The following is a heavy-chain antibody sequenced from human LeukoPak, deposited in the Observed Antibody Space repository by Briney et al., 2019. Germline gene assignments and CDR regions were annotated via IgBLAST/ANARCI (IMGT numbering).Heavy chain of an antibody. J-gene: IGHJ3*02. CDR1: GGSISSSNYY. D-gene: IGHD1-14*01. Sequence: SETLSLTCSVSGGSISSSNYYWGWIRQPPGKGLEWIGSIYYSGSTYYNPSLKSRVTISVDTSKNQFSLKLSSVTAADTAVYYCARHITDAFDIWGQGTMVTVSS. V-gene: IGHV4-39*01. CDR2: IYYSGST. CDR3: ARHITDAFDI.